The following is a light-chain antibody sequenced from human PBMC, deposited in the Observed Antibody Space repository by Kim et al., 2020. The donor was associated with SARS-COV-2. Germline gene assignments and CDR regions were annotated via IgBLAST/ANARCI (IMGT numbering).Light chain of an antibody. Sequence: LSPAEWASLACRASQSVSSYLALYQQKPGQAPRLLIYDASNRATCIPARFSGSGSGTDFTLTISSLEPEDFAVYYCQQHSNWPRTFGQGTKVDIK. J-gene: IGKJ1*01. CDR1: QSVSSY. CDR2: DAS. CDR3: QQHSNWPRT. V-gene: IGKV3-11*01.